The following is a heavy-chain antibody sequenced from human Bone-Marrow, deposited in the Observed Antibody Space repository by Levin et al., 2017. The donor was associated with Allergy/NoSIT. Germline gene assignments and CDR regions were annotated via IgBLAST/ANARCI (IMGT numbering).Heavy chain of an antibody. J-gene: IGHJ3*02. V-gene: IGHV5-51*01. CDR3: ARQASRYCSGGTCYSGGFDI. CDR1: GDSLTRNW. Sequence: LGESLKISCKGSGDSLTRNWIAWVRQMPGKGLEWMGIIYPGDSDTRYSPSFEGQVTISADKSISTAYLQWSSLEASDTAMYYCARQASRYCSGGTCYSGGFDIWGQGTLVTVSS. CDR2: IYPGDSDT. D-gene: IGHD2-15*01.